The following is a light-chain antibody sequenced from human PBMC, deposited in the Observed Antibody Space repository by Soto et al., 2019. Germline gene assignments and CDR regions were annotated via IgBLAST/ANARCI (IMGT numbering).Light chain of an antibody. CDR3: QQYGSSPPYT. V-gene: IGKV3-20*01. CDR1: QSVSSSY. CDR2: GAS. Sequence: EIVLTQSPGTLSSSPGERATLSCRASQSVSSSYLVWYQQKPGQAPRLLIYGASSRATGIPDRFSGSGSGTEFTLTISRLEPEDFAVYYCQQYGSSPPYTFGQGTKLEIK. J-gene: IGKJ2*01.